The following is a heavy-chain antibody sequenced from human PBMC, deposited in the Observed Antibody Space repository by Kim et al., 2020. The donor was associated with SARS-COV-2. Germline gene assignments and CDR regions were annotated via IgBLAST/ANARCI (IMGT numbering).Heavy chain of an antibody. D-gene: IGHD6-13*01. J-gene: IGHJ5*02. CDR1: GGSISSYY. Sequence: SETLSLTCTVSGGSISSYYWSWIRQPPGKGLEWIGYIYYSGSTNYNPSLKSRVTISVDTSKNQFSLKLSSVTAADTAVYYCARGNSGSWYGGHWFDPWGQGTLVSVSS. CDR2: IYYSGST. V-gene: IGHV4-59*01. CDR3: ARGNSGSWYGGHWFDP.